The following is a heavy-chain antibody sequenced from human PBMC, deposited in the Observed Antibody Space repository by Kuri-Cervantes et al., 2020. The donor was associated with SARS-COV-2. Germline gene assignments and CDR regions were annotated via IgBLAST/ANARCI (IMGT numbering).Heavy chain of an antibody. CDR1: GFTFSNNY. CDR2: IYSGGST. D-gene: IGHD5-18*01. V-gene: IGHV3-53*01. CDR3: ARGPDTALAYYYYYMDV. Sequence: GESLKISCAVSGFTFSNNYFSWVRQAPGKGLEWVSVIYSGGSTYYADSVKGRFTISRDNSNNTLYLQMNSLRVEDTAVYYCARGPDTALAYYYYYMDVWGKGTTVTVSS. J-gene: IGHJ6*03.